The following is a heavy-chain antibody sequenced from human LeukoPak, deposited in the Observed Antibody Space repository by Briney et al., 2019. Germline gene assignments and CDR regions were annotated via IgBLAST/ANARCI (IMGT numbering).Heavy chain of an antibody. V-gene: IGHV4-39*07. Sequence: SETLSLTCTVSGGSISSSSYYWGWIRQPPGKGLEWIGSIYYSGSTYYNPSLKSRVTISVDTSKNQFSLKLSSVTAADTAMYYCARVSCSGGSCFDYWGQGTLVTVSS. J-gene: IGHJ4*02. CDR1: GGSISSSSYY. CDR2: IYYSGST. D-gene: IGHD2-15*01. CDR3: ARVSCSGGSCFDY.